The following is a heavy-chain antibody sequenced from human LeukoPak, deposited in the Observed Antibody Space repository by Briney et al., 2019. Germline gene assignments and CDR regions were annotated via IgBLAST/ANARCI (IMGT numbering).Heavy chain of an antibody. Sequence: GGSLRLSCAASGFTFSDYYMSWIRQAQGQGLEWVSYISSSGSTIYYADSVKGRFTISRDNAKNSLYLQMNSLRAEDTAVYYCARVEMATISPFDYWGQGTLVTVSS. V-gene: IGHV3-11*04. D-gene: IGHD5-24*01. J-gene: IGHJ4*02. CDR2: ISSSGSTI. CDR3: ARVEMATISPFDY. CDR1: GFTFSDYY.